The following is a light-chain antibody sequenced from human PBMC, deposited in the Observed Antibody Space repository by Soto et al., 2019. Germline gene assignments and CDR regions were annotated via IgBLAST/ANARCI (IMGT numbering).Light chain of an antibody. J-gene: IGKJ5*01. V-gene: IGKV1-5*01. CDR2: AAS. Sequence: DIQMTQFPSTLSASVGDRVTITCRASQDIDISLAWFQQRPGEAPKLLIFAASGLESGVPSTFSGSGSGTEFTLTIRSVKPDDFAVYFCQQYNNWPSFGQGTRLEIK. CDR1: QDIDIS. CDR3: QQYNNWPS.